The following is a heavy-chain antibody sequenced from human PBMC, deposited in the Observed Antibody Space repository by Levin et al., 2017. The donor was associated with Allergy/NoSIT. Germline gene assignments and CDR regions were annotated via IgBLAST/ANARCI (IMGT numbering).Heavy chain of an antibody. D-gene: IGHD7-27*01. CDR2: ITKPSRTI. J-gene: IGHJ4*02. CDR3: VTDESGDEDFEY. Sequence: AGGSLRLSCAASGFILRTSDMNWVRQAPGKGLEWISFITKPSRTISYADSVKGRFTVSRDNAKNLLYLDMNSLRAEDTAVYYCVTDESGDEDFEYWGQGTLVTVSS. V-gene: IGHV3-48*01. CDR1: GFILRTSD.